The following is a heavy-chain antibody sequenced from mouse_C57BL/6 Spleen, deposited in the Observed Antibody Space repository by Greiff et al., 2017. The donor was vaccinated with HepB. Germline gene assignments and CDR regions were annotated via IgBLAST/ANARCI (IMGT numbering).Heavy chain of an antibody. CDR1: GYTFTNYW. J-gene: IGHJ2*01. Sequence: QVQLQQSGAELVRPGTSVKMSCKASGYTFTNYWIGWAKQRPGHGLEWIGDIYPGGGYTNYNEKFKGKATLTADKSSSTAYMQFSSLTSEDSAVYYCARGVRRGNYFDYWGQGTTLTVSS. CDR2: IYPGGGYT. V-gene: IGHV1-63*01. CDR3: ARGVRRGNYFDY. D-gene: IGHD2-14*01.